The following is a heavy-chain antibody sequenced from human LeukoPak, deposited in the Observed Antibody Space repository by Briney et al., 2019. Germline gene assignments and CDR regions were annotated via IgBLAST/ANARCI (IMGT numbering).Heavy chain of an antibody. D-gene: IGHD3-22*01. J-gene: IGHJ4*02. CDR2: IIPIFGTA. CDR1: GGTFSSYA. V-gene: IGHV1-69*05. CDR3: AREVEYDSSFEGYFDY. Sequence: GASVKVSCKASGGTFSSYAISWVRQAPGQGLEWMGGIIPIFGTANYAQKFQGRVTITTDESTSTAYMELRSLRSDDTAVYYCAREVEYDSSFEGYFDYWGQGTLVTVSS.